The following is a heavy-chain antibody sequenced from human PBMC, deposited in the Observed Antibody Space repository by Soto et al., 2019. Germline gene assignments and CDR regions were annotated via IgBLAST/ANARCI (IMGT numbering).Heavy chain of an antibody. Sequence: EVQLLESGGGLVQSGGSLRLSCAASGFTFSSYAMSWVRQAPGKGLEWVSGINNSGVGTYYADSVKGRFTISRDNSKNTAYLQMTSLTAEDTAVYHCVKGTRIPSYCSGAGCYLGFGYWGQGALVTVSS. D-gene: IGHD2-15*01. CDR2: INNSGVGT. V-gene: IGHV3-23*01. J-gene: IGHJ4*02. CDR3: VKGTRIPSYCSGAGCYLGFGY. CDR1: GFTFSSYA.